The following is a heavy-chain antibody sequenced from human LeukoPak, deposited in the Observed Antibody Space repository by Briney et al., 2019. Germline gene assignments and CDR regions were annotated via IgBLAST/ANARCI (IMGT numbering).Heavy chain of an antibody. V-gene: IGHV3-48*02. CDR2: IITSGTTV. CDR3: ARILGLTLDY. CDR1: GFTFSGYS. D-gene: IGHD1-14*01. Sequence: GGSLRLSCAASGFTFSGYSMNWVRQAPGKGLEWVSYIITSGTTVSYADSAKGRFTISRDNAKNSLYLQMNSLRDEDTAVYYCARILGLTLDYWGQGTLVTVSS. J-gene: IGHJ4*02.